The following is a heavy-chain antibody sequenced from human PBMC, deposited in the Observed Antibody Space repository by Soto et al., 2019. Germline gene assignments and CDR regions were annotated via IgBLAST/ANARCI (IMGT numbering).Heavy chain of an antibody. Sequence: SETLSLTCTVSCASISSGSYYWTWIRQYPGKGLEWIGYIYYSGTTYSNPSLKSRVTISLDTSKNQFSLKLISVTAADTAVYYCARGRGGSYPIDSWGQGTLVTVSS. CDR1: CASISSGSYY. D-gene: IGHD1-26*01. V-gene: IGHV4-31*03. CDR2: IYYSGTT. CDR3: ARGRGGSYPIDS. J-gene: IGHJ4*02.